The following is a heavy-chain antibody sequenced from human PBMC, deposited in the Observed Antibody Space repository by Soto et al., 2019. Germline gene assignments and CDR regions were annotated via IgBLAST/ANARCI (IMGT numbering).Heavy chain of an antibody. Sequence: EVQLLESGGDLVQPGGSLRLSCAASGFIFSNYAMNWVRQAPGKGLEWVSAVGGNGLDTYYADSVKGRFTISRDNSKNTLYLQMNGLRAEDTSVYYCAGGTGYPFDYLCQGTLATVSS. D-gene: IGHD3-9*01. CDR1: GFIFSNYA. V-gene: IGHV3-23*01. CDR2: VGGNGLDT. J-gene: IGHJ4*02. CDR3: AGGTGYPFDY.